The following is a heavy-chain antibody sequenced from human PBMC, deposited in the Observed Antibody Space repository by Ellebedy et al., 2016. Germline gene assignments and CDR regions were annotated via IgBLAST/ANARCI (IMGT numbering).Heavy chain of an antibody. J-gene: IGHJ4*02. V-gene: IGHV3-23*01. Sequence: GESLKISCAASGFTFSGYSMSWVRQAPGKGLEWVSVISDSGANTYYVDSVKGRFTISRDNSKNTLYLQMNSLRAEDTAVYYCAKGVKASRTVTLDYWGQGTLVTVSS. CDR1: GFTFSGYS. D-gene: IGHD4-17*01. CDR3: AKGVKASRTVTLDY. CDR2: ISDSGANT.